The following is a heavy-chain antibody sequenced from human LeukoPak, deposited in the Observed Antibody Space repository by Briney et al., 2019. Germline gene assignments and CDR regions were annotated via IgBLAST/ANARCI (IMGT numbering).Heavy chain of an antibody. CDR3: ARGSYDCCFYYGMDV. CDR2: ISYDGSNK. V-gene: IGHV3-30-3*01. Sequence: GGSLRLSCAASGFTFSSYAMHWVRQAPGKGLEWVAVISYDGSNKYYADSVKGRFTISRDNSKNTLYLQMNSLRAEDTAVYYCARGSYDCCFYYGMDVWGQGTTVTVSS. D-gene: IGHD3-10*01. J-gene: IGHJ6*02. CDR1: GFTFSSYA.